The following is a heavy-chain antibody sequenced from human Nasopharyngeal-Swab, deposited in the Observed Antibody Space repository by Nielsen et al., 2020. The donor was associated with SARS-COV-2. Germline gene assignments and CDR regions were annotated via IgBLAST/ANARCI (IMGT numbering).Heavy chain of an antibody. CDR2: IKQDGSEK. J-gene: IGHJ4*02. Sequence: VRQAPGKGLEWVANIKQDGSEKYYVDSVKGRFTISRDNAKNSLYLQMNSLRAEGTAVYYCASTEGDYFDYWGQGTLVTVSS. CDR3: ASTEGDYFDY. V-gene: IGHV3-7*03.